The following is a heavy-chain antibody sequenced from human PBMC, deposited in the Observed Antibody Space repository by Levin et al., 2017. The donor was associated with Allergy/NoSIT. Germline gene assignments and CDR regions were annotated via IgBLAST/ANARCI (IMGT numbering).Heavy chain of an antibody. CDR2: IYYSGSA. Sequence: SQTLSLTCTVSGGSISSGDYYWSWIRQPPGKGLEWIGYIYYSGSANYNPSLKSRVTISVDTSKNRLSLRLSSVTATDTAVYYCARGIGGSRCNGDSCYSPFDYWGQGTLVTVSS. V-gene: IGHV4-30-4*01. J-gene: IGHJ4*02. D-gene: IGHD2-15*01. CDR1: GGSISSGDYY. CDR3: ARGIGGSRCNGDSCYSPFDY.